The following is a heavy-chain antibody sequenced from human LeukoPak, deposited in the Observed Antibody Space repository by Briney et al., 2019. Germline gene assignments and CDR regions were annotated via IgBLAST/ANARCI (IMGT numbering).Heavy chain of an antibody. D-gene: IGHD3-22*01. J-gene: IGHJ6*03. CDR1: GYTLTELS. CDR3: ARSLRKVITPIDYYSSYMDV. V-gene: IGHV1-69*13. Sequence: ASVKVSCKVSGYTLTELSMHWVRQAPGQGLEWMGGIIPISGTPNSAQKFQDRVTITADESTSTVYMELSSLRSEDTAVCYCARSLRKVITPIDYYSSYMDVWGKGTTVTISS. CDR2: IIPISGTP.